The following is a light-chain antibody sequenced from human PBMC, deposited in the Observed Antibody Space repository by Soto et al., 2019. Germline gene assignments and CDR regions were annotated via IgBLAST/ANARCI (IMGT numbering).Light chain of an antibody. Sequence: QSALTQHPSASGSPGQSVTISCTGTSTDVGGYNYVSWYQQHPGKVPKLVIFEVNKRPSGVPDRFSGSKSGNTASLTVSGLQPEDEADYYCASYAGGNNVFGTGTKLTVL. CDR1: STDVGGYNY. V-gene: IGLV2-8*01. CDR2: EVN. CDR3: ASYAGGNNV. J-gene: IGLJ1*01.